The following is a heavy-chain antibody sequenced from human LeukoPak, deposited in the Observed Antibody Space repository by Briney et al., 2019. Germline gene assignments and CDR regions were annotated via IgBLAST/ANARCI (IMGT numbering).Heavy chain of an antibody. J-gene: IGHJ6*02. D-gene: IGHD4-17*01. CDR1: GGSISSGGYY. V-gene: IGHV4-31*03. CDR3: ARHSTTVTVLSLNYYYGMDV. CDR2: IYYSGST. Sequence: TSQTLSLTCTVSGGSISSGGYYWSWIRQHPGRGLEWIVYIYYSGSTYYNPSLKSRFTISVNTSKNQFSLKLSSVTAADTAVYYCARHSTTVTVLSLNYYYGMDVWGQGTTVTVSS.